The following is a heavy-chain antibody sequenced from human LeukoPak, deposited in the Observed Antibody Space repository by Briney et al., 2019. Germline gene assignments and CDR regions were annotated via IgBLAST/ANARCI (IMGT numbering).Heavy chain of an antibody. J-gene: IGHJ4*02. Sequence: PGGSLRLSCAASGFTFSSYAMHWVRQAPGKGLEWVAVISYDGSNKHYADSVKGRFTISRDNSKNTLYLQMNSLRAEDTAVYYCAREDSLPFDYWGQGTLVTVSS. CDR1: GFTFSSYA. CDR3: AREDSLPFDY. CDR2: ISYDGSNK. D-gene: IGHD2-15*01. V-gene: IGHV3-30*04.